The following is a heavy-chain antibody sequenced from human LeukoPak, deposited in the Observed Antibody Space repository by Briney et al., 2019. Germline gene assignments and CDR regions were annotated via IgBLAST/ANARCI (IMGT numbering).Heavy chain of an antibody. J-gene: IGHJ5*02. CDR3: ARRYCSGGSCLVNWFDP. CDR2: IYHSGST. Sequence: SETLSLTCAVSGGSISSSNWWSWVRPPPGKGLEWIGEIYHSGSTNYNPSLKSRVTISVDKSKNQFSLKLSSVTAADTAVYYCARRYCSGGSCLVNWFDPWGQGTLVTVSS. V-gene: IGHV4-4*02. D-gene: IGHD2-15*01. CDR1: GGSISSSNW.